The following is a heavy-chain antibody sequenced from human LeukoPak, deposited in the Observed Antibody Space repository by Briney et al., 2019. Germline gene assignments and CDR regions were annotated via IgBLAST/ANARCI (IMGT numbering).Heavy chain of an antibody. D-gene: IGHD2-2*01. CDR1: GGSFSGYY. Sequence: KASETLSLTCAVYGGSFSGYYWSWIRQPPGKGLEWIGEINHSGSNNYNPSLKSRVTISVDTSKNQFSLKLSSVTAADTAVYYCRGMPIYYYYYMDVWGKGTTVTVSS. V-gene: IGHV4-34*01. CDR3: RGMPIYYYYYMDV. J-gene: IGHJ6*03. CDR2: INHSGSN.